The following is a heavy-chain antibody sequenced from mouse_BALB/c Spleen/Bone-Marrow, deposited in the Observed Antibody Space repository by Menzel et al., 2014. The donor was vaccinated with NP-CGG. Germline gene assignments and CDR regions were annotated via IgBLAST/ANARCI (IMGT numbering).Heavy chain of an antibody. CDR1: GFSLTSYG. D-gene: IGHD2-1*01. CDR3: ARDRGGNYGYAMDY. Sequence: VKLMESGPGLVAPSQSLSITCTVSGFSLTSYGVHWVRQSPGKGLEWLGVIWPGGSTNYNSALMSRLTISKDNSKSQVFLKMKSLQTDDTAIYYCARDRGGNYGYAMDYWGQGTSVTVSS. J-gene: IGHJ4*01. V-gene: IGHV2-9*02. CDR2: IWPGGST.